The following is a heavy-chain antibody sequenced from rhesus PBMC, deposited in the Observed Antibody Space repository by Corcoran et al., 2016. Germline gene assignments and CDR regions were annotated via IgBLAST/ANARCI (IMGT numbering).Heavy chain of an antibody. Sequence: QLQLQESGPGLVKPSETLSVTCAVSGGSISSSYWSWIRQAPGKGLEGIGYIYGSDRSTNYNPSLRGRVTLSVDKAKNQRSLKLSSVTAADTAVYYCASSYSSWSRFDYWGQGVLVTVSS. CDR2: IYGSDRST. CDR1: GGSISSSY. D-gene: IGHD6-13*01. V-gene: IGHV4-169*01. J-gene: IGHJ4*01. CDR3: ASSYSSWSRFDY.